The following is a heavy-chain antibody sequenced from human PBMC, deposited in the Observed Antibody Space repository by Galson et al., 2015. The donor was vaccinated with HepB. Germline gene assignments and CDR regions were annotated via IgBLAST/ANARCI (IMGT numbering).Heavy chain of an antibody. CDR1: GFTVSSNY. Sequence: SLRLSCAASGFTVSSNYMSWVRQAPGKGLEWVAVISYDGSNKYYADSVKGRFTISRDNSKNTLYLQMNSLRAEDTAVYYCAKDLGRYCSGGSCYSLDYWGQGTLVTVSS. CDR2: ISYDGSNK. V-gene: IGHV3-30*18. CDR3: AKDLGRYCSGGSCYSLDY. D-gene: IGHD2-15*01. J-gene: IGHJ4*02.